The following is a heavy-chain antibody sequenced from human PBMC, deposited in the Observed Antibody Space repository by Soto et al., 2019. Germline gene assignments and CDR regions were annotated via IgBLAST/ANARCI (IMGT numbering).Heavy chain of an antibody. Sequence: QVQLQESGPGLVKPSQTLSLTCTVSGGSISSGDYYWSWIRQPPGKGLEWIGYIYYSGITHYNPSLKSRLTISVDTSKNQFSLKLSSVTAADTAVYYCARRYCSVCSVGSCYGYFDYWGQGTLVTVSS. CDR2: IYYSGIT. V-gene: IGHV4-30-4*01. CDR3: ARRYCSVCSVGSCYGYFDY. J-gene: IGHJ4*02. CDR1: GGSISSGDYY. D-gene: IGHD2-15*01.